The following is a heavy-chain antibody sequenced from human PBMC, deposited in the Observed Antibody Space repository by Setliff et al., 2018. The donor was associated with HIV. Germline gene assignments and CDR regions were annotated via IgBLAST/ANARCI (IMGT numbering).Heavy chain of an antibody. J-gene: IGHJ4*02. V-gene: IGHV3-64D*08. D-gene: IGHD3-3*01. Sequence: GGSLRLSCSSYGFTFSSFSMHWVRQAPGKGLQYVAGINGNGQTTYYGDSVKGRFTISRDNSKNTLSLQLNSLRPEDTAMYHCVRDFEYWSGVFVWGYFHFWGQGTPVTISS. CDR3: VRDFEYWSGVFVWGYFHF. CDR1: GFTFSSFS. CDR2: INGNGQTT.